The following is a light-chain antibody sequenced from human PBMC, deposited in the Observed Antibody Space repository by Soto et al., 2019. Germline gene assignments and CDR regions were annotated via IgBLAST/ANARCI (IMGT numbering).Light chain of an antibody. CDR1: QSVSSKY. CDR3: QQYNNWPRGS. CDR2: GTS. V-gene: IGKV3-20*01. Sequence: EIVLTQSPGTLSLSPGERATLSCRASQSVSSKYLAWYQQKPGQAPRVLIYGTSIRASGVPERFSGGGSGTDFTLTITRLEPEDFAVYYCQQYNNWPRGSFGQGTKVEIK. J-gene: IGKJ1*01.